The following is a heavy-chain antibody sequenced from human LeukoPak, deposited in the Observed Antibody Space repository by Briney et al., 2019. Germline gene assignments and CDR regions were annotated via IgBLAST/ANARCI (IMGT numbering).Heavy chain of an antibody. CDR1: GGSFRSYA. CDR2: IIPIFGTA. Sequence: ASVKVSCKASGGSFRSYAISWVRQAPGQGLEWMGGIIPIFGTAKYAQQFQGRGPITTDESTSTAYMELSSLRSEDTAVYYCARELTGVVDRSQWKSGYYDTSVRGAFDIWGQGTMVTVSS. CDR3: ARELTGVVDRSQWKSGYYDTSVRGAFDI. V-gene: IGHV1-69*05. D-gene: IGHD3-22*01. J-gene: IGHJ3*02.